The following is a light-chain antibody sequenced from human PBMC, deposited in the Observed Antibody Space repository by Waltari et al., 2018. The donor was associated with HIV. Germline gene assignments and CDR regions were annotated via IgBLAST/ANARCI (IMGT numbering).Light chain of an antibody. J-gene: IGKJ3*01. V-gene: IGKV2-28*01. CDR2: LGS. CDR1: QTLLHTNGYNY. Sequence: DIVMTQSPLSLPVTPGEPASISCRSSQTLLHTNGYNYLNWYLQKPGQSPQLLIYLGSNRASGVPDRFSGGGSGTDFTLKISRVEAEDVGVYYCMSALQTVITFGPGTKVDIK. CDR3: MSALQTVIT.